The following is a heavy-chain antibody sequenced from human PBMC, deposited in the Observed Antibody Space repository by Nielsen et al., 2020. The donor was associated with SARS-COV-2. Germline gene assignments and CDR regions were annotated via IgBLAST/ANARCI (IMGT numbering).Heavy chain of an antibody. J-gene: IGHJ3*02. CDR1: GFTFSSYD. V-gene: IGHV3-13*04. CDR3: ARGRGAFDI. CDR2: IGTAGDT. Sequence: GESLKISCAASGFTFSSYDMHWVRQATGKGLEWVSAIGTAGDTYYPGSVKGRFTTSRENAKNSLYLQMNSLRAGDTAVYYCARGRGAFDIWGQGTMVTVSS.